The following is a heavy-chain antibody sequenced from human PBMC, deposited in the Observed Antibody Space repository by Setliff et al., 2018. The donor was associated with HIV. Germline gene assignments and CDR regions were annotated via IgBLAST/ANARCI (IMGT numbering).Heavy chain of an antibody. D-gene: IGHD3-22*01. Sequence: ASVKVSCKASGYTFTDYYMHWVQQAPGKGLEWMGRVDPEDGETMYAEKFQGRVTITADTSTDTAYMELSSLRSEDTAVYYCATAPTMKVVYSGFWGQGTLVTVSS. CDR1: GYTFTDYY. CDR2: VDPEDGET. J-gene: IGHJ4*02. CDR3: ATAPTMKVVYSGF. V-gene: IGHV1-69-2*01.